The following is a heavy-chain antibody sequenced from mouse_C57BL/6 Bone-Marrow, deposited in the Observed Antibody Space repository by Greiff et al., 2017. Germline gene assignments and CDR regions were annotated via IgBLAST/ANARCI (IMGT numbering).Heavy chain of an antibody. CDR1: GFNIKDYY. CDR3: TTSYYSNWYCDV. CDR2: IDPVDGDT. D-gene: IGHD2-5*01. J-gene: IGHJ1*03. V-gene: IGHV14-1*01. Sequence: VQLQQSGAELVRPGASVKLSCTASGFNIKDYYMHWVKQRPEQGLEWIGRIDPVDGDTEYAPKFQGKATMTADTSSNTAYLQLSSLTSEDTAVYYCTTSYYSNWYCDVWGTGTTVTVSS.